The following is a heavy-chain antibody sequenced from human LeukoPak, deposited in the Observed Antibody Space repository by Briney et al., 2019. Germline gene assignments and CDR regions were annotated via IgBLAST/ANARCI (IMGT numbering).Heavy chain of an antibody. CDR2: ISASGGST. Sequence: PGGSLRLSCAVSGFTFSSYAMSWVRQAPGKGLQWVSVISASGGSTYYADSVKGRFTISRDNSKNTLYLQMNSLRAEDTAVYYCASRSAFDIWGQGTMVTVSS. J-gene: IGHJ3*02. V-gene: IGHV3-23*01. CDR3: ASRSAFDI. CDR1: GFTFSSYA.